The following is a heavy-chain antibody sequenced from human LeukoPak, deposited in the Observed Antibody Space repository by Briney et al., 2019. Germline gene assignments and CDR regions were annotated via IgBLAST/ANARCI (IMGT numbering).Heavy chain of an antibody. V-gene: IGHV3-9*01. CDR3: AREDLHYNDAFDI. D-gene: IGHD1-14*01. J-gene: IGHJ3*02. Sequence: KPGRSLRLSCAASGFTFDDYAMHWVRQAPGKGLEWVSGISWNSGSIGYADSVKGRFTISRDNAKNSLYLQMNSLRAEDTAVYYCAREDLHYNDAFDIWGQGTMVTVSS. CDR1: GFTFDDYA. CDR2: ISWNSGSI.